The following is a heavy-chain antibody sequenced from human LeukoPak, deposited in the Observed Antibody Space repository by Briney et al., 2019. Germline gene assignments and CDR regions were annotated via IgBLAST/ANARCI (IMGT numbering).Heavy chain of an antibody. V-gene: IGHV3-30*02. CDR2: IRYDGGNK. Sequence: GGSLRLSCAASGFTFTSYGMHWVREAPGKGREWVAFIRYDGGNKYYAESVKGRVTISRDNSENRLYLQMNSVRAGDAGVYYCAKEQRFFYSLPDYWGQGILVTVSS. CDR1: GFTFTSYG. J-gene: IGHJ4*02. CDR3: AKEQRFFYSLPDY. D-gene: IGHD3/OR15-3a*01.